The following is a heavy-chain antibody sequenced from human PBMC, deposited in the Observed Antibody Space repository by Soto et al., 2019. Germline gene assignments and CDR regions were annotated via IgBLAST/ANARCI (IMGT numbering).Heavy chain of an antibody. D-gene: IGHD1-1*01. V-gene: IGHV4-59*12. Sequence: SETLYLTCTVSGGSISSYYWSWIRQPPGKGLEWIGYIYYSGSTNYNPSLKSRVTMSVDTSKNQFSLKLSSVTAADTAVYYCARVEGREGWFDPWGQGTLVTVSS. CDR1: GGSISSYY. J-gene: IGHJ5*02. CDR2: IYYSGST. CDR3: ARVEGREGWFDP.